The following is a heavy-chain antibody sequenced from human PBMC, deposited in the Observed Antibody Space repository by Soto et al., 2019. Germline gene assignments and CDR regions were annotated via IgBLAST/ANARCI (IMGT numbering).Heavy chain of an antibody. J-gene: IGHJ3*02. V-gene: IGHV3-30*03. CDR1: GFTFSDFG. Sequence: GGSLRLSCEASGFTFSDFGMSWVRQIPGKGLEWVAVISYDGSNKYYADSAKGRFTISRDNSKNTLYLQMNSLRAEDTAVYYCARENYDILTDADAFDIWGQGTMVTVSS. CDR3: ARENYDILTDADAFDI. D-gene: IGHD3-9*01. CDR2: ISYDGSNK.